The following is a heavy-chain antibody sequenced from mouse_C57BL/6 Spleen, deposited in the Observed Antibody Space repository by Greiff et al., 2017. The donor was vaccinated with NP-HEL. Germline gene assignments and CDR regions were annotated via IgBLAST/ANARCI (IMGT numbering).Heavy chain of an antibody. CDR1: GYTFTSYG. J-gene: IGHJ4*01. Sequence: VQLQQSGAELARPGASVKLSCKASGYTFTSYGISWVKQRPGQGLEWIGEIYPRSGNTYYNEKFKGKATLTADKSSSTAYMELRSLTSEDSAVYFCARRGTTVVADYAMDYWGQGTSVTVSS. D-gene: IGHD1-1*01. CDR2: IYPRSGNT. V-gene: IGHV1-81*01. CDR3: ARRGTTVVADYAMDY.